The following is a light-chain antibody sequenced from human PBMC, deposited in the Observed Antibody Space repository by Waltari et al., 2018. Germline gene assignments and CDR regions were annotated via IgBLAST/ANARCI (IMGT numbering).Light chain of an antibody. Sequence: QVVLTQSPSASASRGASVKLTCTLSSGHSNYAIAWHPQQPGKGPRFLMKVHSGGTQFKGDGIPDRFTGSSSGSERYLTISSLQSDDEADYYCQTWGTGVHVVFGGGAKLTVL. CDR1: SGHSNYA. V-gene: IGLV4-69*01. CDR2: VHSGGTQ. CDR3: QTWGTGVHVV. J-gene: IGLJ2*01.